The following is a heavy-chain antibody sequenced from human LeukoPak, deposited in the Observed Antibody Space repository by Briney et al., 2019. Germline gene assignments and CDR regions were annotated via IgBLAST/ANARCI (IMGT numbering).Heavy chain of an antibody. D-gene: IGHD1-26*01. V-gene: IGHV3-23*01. CDR3: TTDEWA. CDR1: GFTFSTYA. J-gene: IGHJ4*02. Sequence: GGSLRLSCAASGFTFSTYAMSWVRQAPGKGLEWVSAISTGGGSTYYADSVKGRFTISRDNSKNTLYLQLNSLRAEDTAVYYCTTDEWAWGQGTLVTVSS. CDR2: ISTGGGST.